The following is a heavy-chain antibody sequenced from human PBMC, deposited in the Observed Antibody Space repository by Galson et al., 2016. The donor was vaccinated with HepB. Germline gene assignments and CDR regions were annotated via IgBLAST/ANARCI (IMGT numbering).Heavy chain of an antibody. CDR1: GFTFSDHY. CDR2: SRDKAHRYTT. V-gene: IGHV3-72*01. D-gene: IGHD2/OR15-2a*01. Sequence: SLRLPCAASGFTFSDHYIDWVRQAPGKGLEWVGRSRDKAHRYTTEFAASVKGRFAISRDESGNSLYLQMNSLQSEDTAVYFCARDFYDGSCHYLDYWGRGTLVTVSS. J-gene: IGHJ4*02. CDR3: ARDFYDGSCHYLDY.